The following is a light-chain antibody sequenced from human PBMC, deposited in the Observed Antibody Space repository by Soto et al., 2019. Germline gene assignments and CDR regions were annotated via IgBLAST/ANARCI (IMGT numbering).Light chain of an antibody. CDR1: QSIIRW. J-gene: IGKJ1*01. Sequence: DIQMTQSPSTLSASVGDRITITCRASQSIIRWLAWYQQKPGKAPKLLMYRASTLESGVPSRFSGSGSGTEFTLTISSLQPDDFETYHCQQYATFPRTLGQGTKVDIK. CDR3: QQYATFPRT. CDR2: RAS. V-gene: IGKV1-5*03.